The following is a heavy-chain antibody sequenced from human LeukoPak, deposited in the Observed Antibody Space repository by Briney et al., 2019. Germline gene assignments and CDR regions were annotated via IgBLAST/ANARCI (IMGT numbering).Heavy chain of an antibody. CDR3: ARDLGVVQNYYYGMEV. D-gene: IGHD6-6*01. CDR2: ISGYNGNT. V-gene: IGHV1-18*01. CDR1: GYTFTSYG. J-gene: IGHJ6*02. Sequence: ASVKVSCKAAGYTFTSYGISWVRQAPGQGLVWMGWISGYNGNTNYAQKFQGRVTMTTDPSTSTGYMELRSLRSDDTAVYYCARDLGVVQNYYYGMEVWGPGTTVTVSS.